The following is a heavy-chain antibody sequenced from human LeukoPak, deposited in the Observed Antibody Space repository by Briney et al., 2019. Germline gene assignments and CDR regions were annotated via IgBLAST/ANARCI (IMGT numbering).Heavy chain of an antibody. D-gene: IGHD5-18*01. CDR3: ARMSDSRYYFDY. Sequence: SGPALVKPTQTLTLTCTFSGFSLTTSGMCVSWIRQPPGKALEWLARIDWDDDKFYRTSLKTRLTISKDTSKNQVVLTVTNMDPVDTATYYCARMSDSRYYFDYWGQGALVTVSS. J-gene: IGHJ4*02. CDR1: GFSLTTSGMC. CDR2: IDWDDDK. V-gene: IGHV2-70*17.